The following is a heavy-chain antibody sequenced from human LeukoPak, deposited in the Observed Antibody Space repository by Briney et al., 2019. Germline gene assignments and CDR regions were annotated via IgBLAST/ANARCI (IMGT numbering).Heavy chain of an antibody. CDR2: IYSGGST. Sequence: PGGSLRLSCASSVFTDSSNYMSWVRQPRGRGREWGSVIYSGGSTYYAGSVKGRFTIYRDNTKNTLYLQMNRLRAEDTAVYYCAREYRGEYYFAYWGQGTLVTVSS. J-gene: IGHJ4*02. D-gene: IGHD3-10*01. V-gene: IGHV3-66*01. CDR1: VFTDSSNY. CDR3: AREYRGEYYFAY.